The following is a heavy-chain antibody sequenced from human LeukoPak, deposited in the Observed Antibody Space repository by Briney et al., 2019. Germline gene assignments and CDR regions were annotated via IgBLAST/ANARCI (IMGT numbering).Heavy chain of an antibody. CDR1: GGSISSSSYY. CDR2: IYYSGCT. J-gene: IGHJ6*02. CDR3: ARVRLVTTVVTPNYYYYYGMDV. V-gene: IGHV4-39*07. D-gene: IGHD4-23*01. Sequence: SETLSLTCTVSGGSISSSSYYWGWIRQPPGKGLEWIGSIYYSGCTYYNPSLKSRVTISVDTSKNQFSLKLSSVTAADTAVYYCARVRLVTTVVTPNYYYYYGMDVWGQGTTVTVSS.